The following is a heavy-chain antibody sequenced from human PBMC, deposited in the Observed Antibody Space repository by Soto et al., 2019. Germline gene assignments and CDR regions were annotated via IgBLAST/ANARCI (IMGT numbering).Heavy chain of an antibody. J-gene: IGHJ4*02. V-gene: IGHV4-34*01. CDR3: ARGGYSYAFGY. Sequence: QVQLQQWGAGLLKPSETLSLTCAVYGGSFSGYYWSWIRQPPGKGLEWIGEINHSGSTNYNPSLNSRVTISVDTSKNQFSLKLSSVTAADTAVYYCARGGYSYAFGYWGQGTLVTVSS. D-gene: IGHD5-18*01. CDR2: INHSGST. CDR1: GGSFSGYY.